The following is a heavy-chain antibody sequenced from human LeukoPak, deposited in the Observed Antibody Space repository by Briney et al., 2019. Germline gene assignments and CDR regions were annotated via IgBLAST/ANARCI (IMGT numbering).Heavy chain of an antibody. Sequence: ASVKVSCKASGYTFTSYGISWVRQAPGQGLEWMGGIIPIFGTANYAQKFQGRVTITADESTSTAYMELSRLRSEDTAVYYCARGPGSVGATGLSDYWGQGTLVTVSS. CDR2: IIPIFGTA. J-gene: IGHJ4*02. CDR3: ARGPGSVGATGLSDY. CDR1: GYTFTSYG. D-gene: IGHD1-26*01. V-gene: IGHV1-69*13.